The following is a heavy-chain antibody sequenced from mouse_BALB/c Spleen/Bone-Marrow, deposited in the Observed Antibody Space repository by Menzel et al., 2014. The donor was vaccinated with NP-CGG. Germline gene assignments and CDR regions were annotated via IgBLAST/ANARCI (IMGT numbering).Heavy chain of an antibody. Sequence: DVQLVESGGGLVKPGGSLKLSCAASGFAFSSYELSWVCQTPVLRLEWVFNISIFLGSTYYPDTVKGRFTISRDNAKNTLYLQMSSLKSEDTAMYYCARHGGNYVYYAMDYWGQGTSVTVSS. CDR2: ISIFLGST. J-gene: IGHJ4*01. CDR1: GFAFSSYE. CDR3: ARHGGNYVYYAMDY. D-gene: IGHD2-1*01. V-gene: IGHV5-12-1*01.